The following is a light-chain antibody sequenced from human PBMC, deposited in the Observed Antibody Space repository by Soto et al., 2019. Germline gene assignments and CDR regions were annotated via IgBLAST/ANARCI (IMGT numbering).Light chain of an antibody. CDR2: DVS. Sequence: QSALTQPASVSGSPGQSITISCTGTSSDVGGYNDVSWYQQHPGKAPKLMIYDVSNRPSGVSNRFSGSKSGNTASLTISGLQAEDEADYYCFSYTSSSTNVFGTGPKLTVL. V-gene: IGLV2-14*01. CDR3: FSYTSSSTNV. J-gene: IGLJ1*01. CDR1: SSDVGGYND.